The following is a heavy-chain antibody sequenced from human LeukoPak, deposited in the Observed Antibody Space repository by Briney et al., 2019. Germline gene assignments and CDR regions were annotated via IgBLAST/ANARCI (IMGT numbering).Heavy chain of an antibody. V-gene: IGHV6-1*01. Sequence: SQILSLTCAISGDSVSSNSAAWNWIRQSPSRGLKWLGRTYYRSKWYNDYAVSVKSRITINPDTSKNQFSLQLNSVTPEDTAVYYCARENIGDSYGHTVFDYWGQGTLVTVSS. CDR2: TYYRSKWYN. CDR3: ARENIGDSYGHTVFDY. D-gene: IGHD5-18*01. J-gene: IGHJ4*02. CDR1: GDSVSSNSAA.